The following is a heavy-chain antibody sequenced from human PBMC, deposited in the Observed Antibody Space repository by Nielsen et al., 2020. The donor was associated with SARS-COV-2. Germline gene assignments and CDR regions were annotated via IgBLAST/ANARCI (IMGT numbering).Heavy chain of an antibody. D-gene: IGHD3-3*01. J-gene: IGHJ4*02. CDR1: GFTFSSYS. CDR3: ARILEGFSKGFDY. CDR2: ISSSSSYI. Sequence: GESLRLSCAASGFTFSSYSMNWVRQAPGKGLEWVSSISSSSSYIYYADSVKGRFTISRDNAKNSLYLQMNSLRAEDTAVYYCARILEGFSKGFDYWGQGTLVTVSS. V-gene: IGHV3-21*01.